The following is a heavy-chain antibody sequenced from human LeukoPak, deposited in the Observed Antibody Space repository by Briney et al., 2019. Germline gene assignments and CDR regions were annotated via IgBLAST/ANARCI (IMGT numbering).Heavy chain of an antibody. D-gene: IGHD5-18*01. J-gene: IGHJ5*02. CDR1: GFTFSSYA. Sequence: PGGSLRLSCAASGFTFSSYAMSWVRQAPGKGLEWVSAINGSGGRIYYADSVKGRFTISRDNAKNSLYLQMNSLRAEDTAIYFCAKAPRGYTYDAWGQGTLVIVSS. CDR3: AKAPRGYTYDA. CDR2: INGSGGRI. V-gene: IGHV3-23*01.